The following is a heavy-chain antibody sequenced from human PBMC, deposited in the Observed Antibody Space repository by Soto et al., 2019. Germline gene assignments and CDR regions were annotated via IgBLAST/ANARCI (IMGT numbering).Heavy chain of an antibody. J-gene: IGHJ4*02. Sequence: QVQLVQSGAEVKRPGASVKVSCKASGYIFTADYLYWVRQAPGQGLEWMGGINPNSGGTIYAQKFQGRVTMARDTSISMAYLGMSSLTSDDTAVYYCARDPIGGGAPYYFDYWGQGTLVTVSS. CDR3: ARDPIGGGAPYYFDY. V-gene: IGHV1-2*02. CDR1: GYIFTADY. D-gene: IGHD3-10*01. CDR2: INPNSGGT.